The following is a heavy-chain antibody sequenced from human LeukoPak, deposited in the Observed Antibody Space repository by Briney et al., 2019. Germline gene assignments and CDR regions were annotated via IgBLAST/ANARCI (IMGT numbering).Heavy chain of an antibody. CDR3: AKVGGGIQLWFGSFAKNWFDP. Sequence: GGSLRLSCAASGFTFSSYAMHWVRQAPGKGLEWVAVISYDGSNKYYADSMKGRFTISRDNSKNTLYLQMNSLRAEDTAVYYCAKVGGGIQLWFGSFAKNWFDPWGQGTLVTVSS. CDR2: ISYDGSNK. V-gene: IGHV3-30*04. D-gene: IGHD5-18*01. J-gene: IGHJ5*02. CDR1: GFTFSSYA.